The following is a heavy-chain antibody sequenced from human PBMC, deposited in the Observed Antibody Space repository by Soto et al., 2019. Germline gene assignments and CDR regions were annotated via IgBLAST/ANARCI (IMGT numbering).Heavy chain of an antibody. CDR2: ISNSFSDGNT. V-gene: IGHV3-23*01. CDR1: GFSFRNYD. J-gene: IGHJ4*02. Sequence: VVLMESGGGMVQPGGCLRLSCAASGFSFRNYDMNWVRQAPGKSLEWVSAISNSFSDGNTHYADSVKGRFTISRDNDKITVFLEMNRLRADDTAVYYCAKVFSPEGGNYFEYWGQGTLVTVS. CDR3: AKVFSPEGGNYFEY.